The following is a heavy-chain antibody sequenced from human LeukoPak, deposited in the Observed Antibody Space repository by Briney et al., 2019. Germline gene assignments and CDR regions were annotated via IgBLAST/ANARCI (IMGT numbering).Heavy chain of an antibody. CDR3: ARKELLWFGELSRAGGMDV. V-gene: IGHV4-59*01. Sequence: SETLSLTCTVSGGSISIYYWSWIRQPPGKGLEWIGYIYYSGSTNYNPSLKSRVTISVDTSKNQFSLKLSSVTAADTAVYYCARKELLWFGELSRAGGMDVWGQGTTVTVSS. CDR1: GGSISIYY. CDR2: IYYSGST. J-gene: IGHJ6*02. D-gene: IGHD3-10*01.